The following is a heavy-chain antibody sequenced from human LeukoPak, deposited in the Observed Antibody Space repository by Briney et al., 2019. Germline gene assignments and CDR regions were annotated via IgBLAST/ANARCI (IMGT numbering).Heavy chain of an antibody. V-gene: IGHV1-8*02. CDR1: GGTFSSYA. CDR2: MNPNSGNT. Sequence: ASVKVSCKASGGTFSSYAISWVRQATGQGLEWMGWMNPNSGNTGYAQKFQGRVTMTRNTSISTAYMELSSLRSEDTAVYYCAREGYSSSLENFGYWGQGTLVTVSS. CDR3: AREGYSSSLENFGY. D-gene: IGHD6-13*01. J-gene: IGHJ4*02.